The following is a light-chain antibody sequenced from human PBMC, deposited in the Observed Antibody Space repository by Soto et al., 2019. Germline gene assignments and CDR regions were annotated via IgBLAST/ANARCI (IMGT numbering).Light chain of an antibody. CDR3: CSYAGSYSVV. Sequence: QSALTQPPSVSGSPGQSVTFSCTGTSSDVGNYNYVSWYQQHPGKAPKLMIFDVTQRPSGVPDRFSGSKSGNTASLTISGLQAEDEANYYCCSYAGSYSVVFGGGTKLTVL. CDR2: DVT. J-gene: IGLJ2*01. V-gene: IGLV2-11*01. CDR1: SSDVGNYNY.